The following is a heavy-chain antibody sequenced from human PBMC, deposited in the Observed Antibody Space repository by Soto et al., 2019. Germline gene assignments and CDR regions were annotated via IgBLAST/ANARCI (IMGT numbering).Heavy chain of an antibody. D-gene: IGHD5-12*01. CDR1: GDSVSSNTAS. CDR3: AKGDNLGPKTGYAFDP. CDR2: TYFRSKWYN. J-gene: IGHJ5*02. V-gene: IGHV6-1*01. Sequence: PSQTLSLTCAISGDSVSSNTASWNWIGQSPSRGLEWLGRTYFRSKWYNDYAVSVKSRIIINPDTSNNQFSLQLNSVTPEDTAVYFCAKGDNLGPKTGYAFDPWGQGIMVTVS.